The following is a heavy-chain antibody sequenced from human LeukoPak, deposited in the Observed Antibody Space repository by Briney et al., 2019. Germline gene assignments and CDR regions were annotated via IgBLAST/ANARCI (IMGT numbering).Heavy chain of an antibody. CDR3: AREYDSSGPDY. D-gene: IGHD3-22*01. V-gene: IGHV1-8*01. Sequence: GASVKVSCKASGYTFTSYDINWVRQATGQGLEWMGWMKPNSGNTGYAHKFQGRVTMTRNISISTAYMELSSLRSEDTAVYYCAREYDSSGPDYWGQGTLVTVSS. J-gene: IGHJ4*02. CDR2: MKPNSGNT. CDR1: GYTFTSYD.